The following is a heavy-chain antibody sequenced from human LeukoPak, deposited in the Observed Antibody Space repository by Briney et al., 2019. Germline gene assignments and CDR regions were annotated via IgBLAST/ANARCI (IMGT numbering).Heavy chain of an antibody. CDR1: GFTFSKVW. D-gene: IGHD3-22*01. CDR2: IKSKTDGGTI. CDR3: TTDLSELDDSGYYAKHFHH. V-gene: IGHV3-15*01. J-gene: IGHJ1*01. Sequence: PGGSLRLSCAASGFTFSKVWMRWVRQAPGKGLEWVGRIKSKTDGGTIDYAAPVKGRFTISRDDSKDTLFLQMNSLKTEDTAVYYCTTDLSELDDSGYYAKHFHHWGQGTLVSVSS.